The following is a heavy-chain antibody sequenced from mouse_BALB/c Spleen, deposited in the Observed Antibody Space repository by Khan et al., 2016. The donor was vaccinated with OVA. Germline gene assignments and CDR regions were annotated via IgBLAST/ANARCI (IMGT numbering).Heavy chain of an antibody. CDR3: ARDGYYYFDY. Sequence: EVQLVESGGGLVQPGGSRKLSCAASGFTFSNFGMHWVRQAPEKGLEWVAYINSGSTTVYYADTVKGRFTVSRDNSTNTLLMQMNSLRSEDTAKYYCARDGYYYFDYWGQGTTLTVSS. CDR2: INSGSTTV. D-gene: IGHD2-3*01. V-gene: IGHV5-17*02. CDR1: GFTFSNFG. J-gene: IGHJ2*01.